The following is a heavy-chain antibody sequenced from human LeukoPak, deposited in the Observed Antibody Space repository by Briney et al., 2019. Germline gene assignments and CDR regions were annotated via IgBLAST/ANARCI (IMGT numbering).Heavy chain of an antibody. CDR1: GYTFTGYY. J-gene: IGHJ4*02. Sequence: ASVKVSCKASGYTFTGYYMHWVRQAPGQGLEWMGWINPNSGGTNYAQKFQGRVTMARDTSISTAYMELSRLRSDDTAVYYCAREGGVDFWSGYYDTKELDYWGQGTLVTVSS. D-gene: IGHD3-3*01. CDR2: INPNSGGT. CDR3: AREGGVDFWSGYYDTKELDY. V-gene: IGHV1-2*02.